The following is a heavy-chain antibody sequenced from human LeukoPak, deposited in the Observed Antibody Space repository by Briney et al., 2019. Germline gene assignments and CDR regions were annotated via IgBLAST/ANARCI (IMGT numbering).Heavy chain of an antibody. CDR3: ARDDQWLRRSLDY. CDR2: INHSGST. V-gene: IGHV4-34*01. J-gene: IGHJ4*02. CDR1: GGSFSGYY. Sequence: SETLSLTCAVYGGSFSGYYWSWIRQPPGKGLEWIGEINHSGSTNYNPSLKSRVTISVDTSKNQFSLKLSSVTAADTAVYYCARDDQWLRRSLDYWGQGTLVTVSS. D-gene: IGHD5-12*01.